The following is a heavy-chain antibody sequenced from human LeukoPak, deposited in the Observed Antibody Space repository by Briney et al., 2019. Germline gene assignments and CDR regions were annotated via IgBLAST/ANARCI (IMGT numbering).Heavy chain of an antibody. CDR2: IYTSGST. CDR3: ARDSSSWYSWGYYYYMDV. J-gene: IGHJ6*03. D-gene: IGHD6-13*01. Sequence: PSETLSLTCTVSGGSISSYYWSWIRQPAGKGLEWIGRIYTSGSTNYNPSLKSRVTMSVDTSKNQFSLKLSSVTAADTAVYYCARDSSSWYSWGYYYYMDVWGKGTTVTISS. CDR1: GGSISSYY. V-gene: IGHV4-4*07.